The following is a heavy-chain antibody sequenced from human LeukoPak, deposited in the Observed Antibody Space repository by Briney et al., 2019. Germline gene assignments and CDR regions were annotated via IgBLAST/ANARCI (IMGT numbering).Heavy chain of an antibody. D-gene: IGHD5-18*01. CDR1: GFTFRSYA. J-gene: IGHJ4*02. CDR2: ITYNSGTI. Sequence: PGGSLRLSCAASGFTFRSYAMQWVRQAPGKGREWVSYITYNSGTIFYADSVKGRFTISRDNAKDSLYLQMSSLRDEDTAVYYCARDSGYSYADDYWGQGTLVTASS. CDR3: ARDSGYSYADDY. V-gene: IGHV3-48*02.